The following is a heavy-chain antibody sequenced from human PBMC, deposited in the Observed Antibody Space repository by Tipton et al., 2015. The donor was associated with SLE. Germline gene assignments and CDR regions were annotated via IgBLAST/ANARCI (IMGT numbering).Heavy chain of an antibody. V-gene: IGHV4-59*04. J-gene: IGHJ5*02. Sequence: TLSLTCTVSGGSISSHYWSWIRQPPGKGLEWIGYIYYSGSTYYNPSLKSRVTISVDTSKNQFSLKLSSVTAADTAVYYCARGCSGALGNWFDPWGQGTLVTVSS. CDR1: GGSISSHY. CDR3: ARGCSGALGNWFDP. D-gene: IGHD2-15*01. CDR2: IYYSGST.